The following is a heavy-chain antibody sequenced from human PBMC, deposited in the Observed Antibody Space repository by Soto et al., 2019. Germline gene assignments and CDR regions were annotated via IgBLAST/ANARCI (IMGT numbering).Heavy chain of an antibody. J-gene: IGHJ3*02. CDR1: GFTFSSYG. CDR2: ISYDGSNK. V-gene: IGHV3-30*18. Sequence: QVQLVESGGGVVQPGRSLRLSCAASGFTFSSYGMHWVRQAPGKGLEWVAVISYDGSNKYYADSVKGRFTISRDNSKNTLYLQMNSLRAEDTAVYYCAKGGPKQWLVGGAFDIWGQGTMVTVSS. CDR3: AKGGPKQWLVGGAFDI. D-gene: IGHD6-19*01.